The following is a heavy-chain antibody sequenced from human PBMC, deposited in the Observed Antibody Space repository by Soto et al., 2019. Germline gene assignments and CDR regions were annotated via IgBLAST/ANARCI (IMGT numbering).Heavy chain of an antibody. V-gene: IGHV4-34*01. J-gene: IGHJ5*02. CDR2: INHSGST. CDR1: CGSFSGYY. D-gene: IGHD6-19*01. CDR3: ARGRSSGWYWNWFDP. Sequence: SETLSLTCAFYCGSFSGYYWSWIRQPPGKGLEWIGEINHSGSTNYNPSLKSRVTISVDTSKNQFSLKLSSVTAADTAVYYCARGRSSGWYWNWFDPWGQGTLVTVSS.